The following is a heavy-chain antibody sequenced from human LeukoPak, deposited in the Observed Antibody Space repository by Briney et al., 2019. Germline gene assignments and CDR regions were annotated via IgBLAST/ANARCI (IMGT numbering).Heavy chain of an antibody. CDR1: GFTFSSYW. J-gene: IGHJ6*03. Sequence: GGSLRLSCAASGFTFSSYWMSWVRQAPGKGLEWVANIKQDGSEKYYVDSVKGRFTISRDNAKYSLYLQMNSLRAEDTAVYYCAREGGDFWSGYYGYMDVWGKGTTVTVSS. CDR2: IKQDGSEK. V-gene: IGHV3-7*01. D-gene: IGHD3-3*01. CDR3: AREGGDFWSGYYGYMDV.